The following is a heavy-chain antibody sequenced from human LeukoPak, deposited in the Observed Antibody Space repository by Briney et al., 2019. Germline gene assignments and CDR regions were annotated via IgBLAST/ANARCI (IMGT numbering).Heavy chain of an antibody. J-gene: IGHJ4*02. CDR2: IYYSGST. V-gene: IGHV4-59*01. Sequence: SETLSLTCTVSGGSISSYYWSWVRQPPGKGLEWIGYIYYSGSTNYNPSLKSRVTISVDTSKNQFSLKLSSVTAADTAVYYCATGVWNSFDYWGQGTLVTVSS. CDR3: ATGVWNSFDY. CDR1: GGSISSYY. D-gene: IGHD3-10*01.